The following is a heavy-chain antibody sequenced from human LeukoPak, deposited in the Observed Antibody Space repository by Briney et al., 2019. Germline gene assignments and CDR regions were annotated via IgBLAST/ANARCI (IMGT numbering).Heavy chain of an antibody. CDR3: AKAGTANCGGDCYSNY. CDR2: ISGSGDST. Sequence: GGSLRLSCAASGFTFSSYAMSWVRQAPGKGLEWVSAISGSGDSTYYADSVKGRFTISRDNSKNTLYLQMNSLRAEDTAVYYCAKAGTANCGGDCYSNYGGQGTLVTVPS. V-gene: IGHV3-23*01. CDR1: GFTFSSYA. J-gene: IGHJ4*02. D-gene: IGHD2-21*01.